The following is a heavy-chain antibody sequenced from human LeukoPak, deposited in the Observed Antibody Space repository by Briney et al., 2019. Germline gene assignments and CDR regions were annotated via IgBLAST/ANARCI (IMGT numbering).Heavy chain of an antibody. CDR1: GYTFTSYG. Sequence: ASVKVSCKASGYTFTSYGIGWVRQAPGQGLEWMGWISAYNGNTNYAQKLQGRVTMTTDTSTSTAYMELRSLRSDDTAVYYCARNYGSSTSYYYYMDVWGKGTTVTVSS. J-gene: IGHJ6*03. CDR3: ARNYGSSTSYYYYMDV. D-gene: IGHD2-2*01. V-gene: IGHV1-18*01. CDR2: ISAYNGNT.